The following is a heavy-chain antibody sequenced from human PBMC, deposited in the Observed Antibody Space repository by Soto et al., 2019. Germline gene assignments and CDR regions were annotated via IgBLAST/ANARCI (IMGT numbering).Heavy chain of an antibody. CDR3: ARAFDDSSGYYGGLGY. Sequence: QVQLQESGPGLVKPSQTLPLTCTVSGGSIGSGDYYWSWIRQPPGKGLEWIGYIYYTGSTYYNPSLKSRLIMSVDTSKNQLSLKLSSVTAADTAVYYCARAFDDSSGYYGGLGYWGQGTLVTVSA. D-gene: IGHD3-22*01. V-gene: IGHV4-30-4*01. J-gene: IGHJ4*02. CDR1: GGSIGSGDYY. CDR2: IYYTGST.